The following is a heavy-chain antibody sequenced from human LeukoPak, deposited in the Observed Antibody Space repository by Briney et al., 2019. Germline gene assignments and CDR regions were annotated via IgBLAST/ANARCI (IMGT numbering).Heavy chain of an antibody. D-gene: IGHD4-23*01. Sequence: SETLSLTCTVSGGSISSYYWSWIRQPPGKGLEWIGYIYYSGSTNYNPSLKSRVTISVDTSKNQFSLKLSSVTAADTAVYYCASSSGNSGNYYYYGMDVWGQGTTVTVSS. V-gene: IGHV4-59*08. CDR3: ASSSGNSGNYYYYGMDV. J-gene: IGHJ6*02. CDR1: GGSISSYY. CDR2: IYYSGST.